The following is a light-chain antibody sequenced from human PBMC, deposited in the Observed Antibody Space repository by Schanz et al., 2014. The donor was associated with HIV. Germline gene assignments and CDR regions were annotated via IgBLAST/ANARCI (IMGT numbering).Light chain of an antibody. CDR3: SSYAGNSNNLNVV. CDR2: DVS. J-gene: IGLJ2*01. CDR1: ISDVGGYNY. Sequence: QSALTQPASVSGSPGQSITISCTGTISDVGGYNYVSWYQQHSGKAPKLIIYDVSDRPLGVSNRFSGSKSGNTASLTVSGLQAEDEADYYCSSYAGNSNNLNVVFGGGTKLTVL. V-gene: IGLV2-14*03.